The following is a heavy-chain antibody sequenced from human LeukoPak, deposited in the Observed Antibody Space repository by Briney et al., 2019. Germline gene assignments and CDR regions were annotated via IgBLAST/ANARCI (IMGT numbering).Heavy chain of an antibody. V-gene: IGHV3-20*04. CDR1: GFTFSDYY. J-gene: IGHJ4*02. Sequence: PGGSLRLSCAASGFTFSDYYMSWIRQAPGKGLEWVSGINWNGGSTGYADSVKGRFTISRDNAKNSLYLQMNSLRAEDTALYYCARGWEAVAGFDYWGQGTLVTVSS. CDR2: INWNGGST. D-gene: IGHD6-19*01. CDR3: ARGWEAVAGFDY.